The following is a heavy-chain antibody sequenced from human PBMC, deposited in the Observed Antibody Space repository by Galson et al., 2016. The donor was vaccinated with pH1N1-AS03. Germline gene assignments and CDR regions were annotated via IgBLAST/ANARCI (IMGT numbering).Heavy chain of an antibody. CDR2: ISYDGSNK. J-gene: IGHJ5*02. V-gene: IGHV3-30*18. CDR3: AKDPASGEVWDILGALNWFDP. Sequence: SLRLSCAASGFTFSSYGMHWVRQAPGKGLGWVAVISYDGSNKYYADSVKGRFTISRDNSKNTLYLQMNSLRAEGTAVYYCAKDPASGEVWDILGALNWFDPWGQGTLVTVSS. D-gene: IGHD1-26*01. CDR1: GFTFSSYG.